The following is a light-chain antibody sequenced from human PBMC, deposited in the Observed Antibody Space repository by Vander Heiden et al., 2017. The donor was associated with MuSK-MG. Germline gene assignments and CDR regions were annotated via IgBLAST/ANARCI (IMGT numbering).Light chain of an antibody. J-gene: IGKJ1*01. CDR3: QKYNSGL. V-gene: IGKV1-27*01. CDR2: AAS. Sequence: DIKMTQSPSSLSTSVGDRVTITCRASQGISNYLAWYQQKPGKVPKLLIYAASTFQSGAPSRFSGSGSGTDFTLTISSLQPEDVASYYCQKYNSGLFGQGTKVEIK. CDR1: QGISNY.